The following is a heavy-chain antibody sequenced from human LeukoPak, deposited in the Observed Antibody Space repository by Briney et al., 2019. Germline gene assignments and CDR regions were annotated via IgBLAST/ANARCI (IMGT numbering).Heavy chain of an antibody. J-gene: IGHJ4*02. CDR1: GFTFSSAW. Sequence: GGSLRLSCATSGFTFSSAWMSWVRQAPGKGMESVGRVKSKADGGTTEYAAPVKGRFTISRDDSKNKLDLQMNSLKTEDTAMYYCVTDVPYPAPQIDYWGQGTLVTVSS. CDR2: VKSKADGGTT. CDR3: VTDVPYPAPQIDY. V-gene: IGHV3-15*01. D-gene: IGHD2-2*01.